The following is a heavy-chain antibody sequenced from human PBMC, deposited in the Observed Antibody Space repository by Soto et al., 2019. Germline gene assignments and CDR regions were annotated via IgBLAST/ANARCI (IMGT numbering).Heavy chain of an antibody. CDR1: GGSISSYY. CDR3: ARVRARGYSYGTVDY. D-gene: IGHD5-18*01. CDR2: IYYSGST. Sequence: SETLSLTCTVSGGSISSYYWSWIRQPPGKGLEWIGYIYYSGSTNYNPSLKSRVTISVDTSKNQFSLKLSSVTAADTAVYYCARVRARGYSYGTVDYWGQGTLVTVSS. J-gene: IGHJ4*02. V-gene: IGHV4-59*01.